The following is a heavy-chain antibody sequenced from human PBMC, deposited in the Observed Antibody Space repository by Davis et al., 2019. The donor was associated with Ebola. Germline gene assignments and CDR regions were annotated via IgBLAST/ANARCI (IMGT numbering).Heavy chain of an antibody. D-gene: IGHD5-24*01. J-gene: IGHJ3*02. CDR3: AREMATTNDAFDI. V-gene: IGHV3-74*01. Sequence: HTRGSLRLSCAASGFTFSSYWMHWVRHAPGKGLVWVSRISSDGSSTSYADSVKGRFTISRDNAKNTLYLQKNSLRVEDTAVYYCAREMATTNDAFDIWGQGTMVSVSS. CDR1: GFTFSSYW. CDR2: ISSDGSST.